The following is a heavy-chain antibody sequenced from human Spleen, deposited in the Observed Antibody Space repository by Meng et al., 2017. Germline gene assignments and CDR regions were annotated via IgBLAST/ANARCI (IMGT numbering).Heavy chain of an antibody. J-gene: IGHJ4*02. V-gene: IGHV4-38-2*01. CDR2: INHSGRT. CDR3: ARGGSIAAAVV. CDR1: GYSITGSYN. D-gene: IGHD6-13*01. Sequence: SETLSLTCAVSGYSITGSYNWGWIRQSPGKGLEWIGEINHSGRTNYKPSLKSRVTISLDTSKSQFSLRLSSVTAADTAVYYCARGGSIAAAVVWGQGTLVTVSS.